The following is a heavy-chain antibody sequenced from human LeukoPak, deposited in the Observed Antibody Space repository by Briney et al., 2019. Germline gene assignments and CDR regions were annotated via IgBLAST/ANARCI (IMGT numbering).Heavy chain of an antibody. CDR3: ARVKRAAAGTRQFDY. V-gene: IGHV3-21*01. Sequence: GGSLRLSCAASGFTFSSYSMNWVRQAPGKGLEWVSSISSSSSYIYYADSVKGRFTISRDNAKNSLYLQMNSLRAEDTAVYYCARVKRAAAGTRQFDYWGQGTLVTVSS. J-gene: IGHJ4*02. CDR1: GFTFSSYS. D-gene: IGHD6-13*01. CDR2: ISSSSSYI.